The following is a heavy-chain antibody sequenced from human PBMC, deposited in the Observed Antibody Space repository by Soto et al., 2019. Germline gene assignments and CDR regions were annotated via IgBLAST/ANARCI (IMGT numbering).Heavy chain of an antibody. Sequence: ASVKVSCKASGYTFTGYYMHWVRKAPGQGLEWMGWINPNSGGTNYAQKFQGRVTMTRDTSISTAYMELSRLRSDDTAVYYCAREYCSSTSCYRGGTYYDILTGYRTTGYFDYWGQGTLVTVS. D-gene: IGHD2-2*02. CDR3: AREYCSSTSCYRGGTYYDILTGYRTTGYFDY. J-gene: IGHJ4*02. CDR1: GYTFTGYY. CDR2: INPNSGGT. V-gene: IGHV1-2*02.